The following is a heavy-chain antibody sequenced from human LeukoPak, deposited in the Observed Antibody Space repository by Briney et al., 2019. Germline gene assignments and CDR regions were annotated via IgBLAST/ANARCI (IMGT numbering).Heavy chain of an antibody. J-gene: IGHJ5*02. CDR3: ARENTWFDP. CDR2: INHSGST. D-gene: IGHD2/OR15-2a*01. Sequence: SETLSLTCAVYGGSFSGYYWSWIRQPPGKGLEWIGEINHSGSTNYNPSLKSRVTISVDTSKNQFSLKLSSVTAADTAVYFCARENTWFDPWGQGTLVTVSS. V-gene: IGHV4-34*01. CDR1: GGSFSGYY.